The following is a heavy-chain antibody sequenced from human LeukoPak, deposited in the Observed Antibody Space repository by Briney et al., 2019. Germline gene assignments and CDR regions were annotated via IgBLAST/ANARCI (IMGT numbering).Heavy chain of an antibody. V-gene: IGHV4-38-2*02. CDR3: ARDMVEMATINYYYYYMDV. CDR1: GYSISSGYY. J-gene: IGHJ6*03. D-gene: IGHD5-24*01. CDR2: IYHSGST. Sequence: SETLSLTCTVSGYSISSGYYWGWIRQPPGKGLEWIGSIYHSGSTYHNPSLKSRVTISVDTSKNQFSPKLSSVTAADTAVYYCARDMVEMATINYYYYYMDVWGKGTTVTVSS.